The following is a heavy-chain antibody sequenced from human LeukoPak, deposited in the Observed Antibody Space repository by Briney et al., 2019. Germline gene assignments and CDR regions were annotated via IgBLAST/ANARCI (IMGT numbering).Heavy chain of an antibody. CDR3: VRNLAVAGTCFDS. CDR1: GFTFSSYA. Sequence: GGSLRLSCAVSGFTFSSYAMSWVRQAPGKGLEWVANIKQVGSDRNYVTSVRGRFTISRDNAESPLYLQMNSLRVEDTAVYYCVRNLAVAGTCFDSWGQGTLVTVSS. J-gene: IGHJ4*02. CDR2: IKQVGSDR. D-gene: IGHD6-19*01. V-gene: IGHV3-7*03.